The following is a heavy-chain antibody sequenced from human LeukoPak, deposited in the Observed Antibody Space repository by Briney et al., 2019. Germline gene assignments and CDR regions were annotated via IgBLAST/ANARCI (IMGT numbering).Heavy chain of an antibody. CDR3: ARVNYDSSGYLPLGYYYYYMDV. V-gene: IGHV4-61*01. CDR1: GGSISSGSYY. D-gene: IGHD3-22*01. J-gene: IGHJ6*03. CDR2: IYYSGTT. Sequence: PSETLSLTCTVSGGSISSGSYYWSWIRQPPGKGLEWIGFIYYSGTTDYNPSLKSRVTMSVDTSKNQFSLKLSSVTAADTAVYYCARVNYDSSGYLPLGYYYYYMDVWGKGTTVTVSS.